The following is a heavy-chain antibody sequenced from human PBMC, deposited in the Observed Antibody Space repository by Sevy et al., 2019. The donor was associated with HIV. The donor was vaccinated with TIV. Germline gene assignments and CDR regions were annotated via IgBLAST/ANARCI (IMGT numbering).Heavy chain of an antibody. V-gene: IGHV3-30*04. J-gene: IGHJ4*02. CDR3: ARGTFYCSSTSCYSVDY. Sequence: GESLKISCAASGFTFSSYAMHWVRQAPGKGLEWVAVISYDGSNKYYADSVKGRFTISRDNSKNTLYLQMNSLRAEDTAVYCCARGTFYCSSTSCYSVDYWGQGTLVTVSS. CDR1: GFTFSSYA. CDR2: ISYDGSNK. D-gene: IGHD2-2*01.